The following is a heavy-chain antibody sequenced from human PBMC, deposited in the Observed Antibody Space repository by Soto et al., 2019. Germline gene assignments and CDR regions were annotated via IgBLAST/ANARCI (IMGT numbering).Heavy chain of an antibody. V-gene: IGHV3-48*01. CDR3: ARDGRLG. D-gene: IGHD6-25*01. Sequence: PGGSLILSCAASGFIFISYSMNWVRQAPGKGLEWVSYISSSSSTIYYADSVKGRFTISRDNAENSLYLQMNSLRAEDTAVYYCARDGRLGWGQGTLVTVSS. J-gene: IGHJ4*02. CDR1: GFIFISYS. CDR2: ISSSSSTI.